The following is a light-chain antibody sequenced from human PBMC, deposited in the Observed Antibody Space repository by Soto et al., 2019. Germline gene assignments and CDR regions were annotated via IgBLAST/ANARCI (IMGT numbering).Light chain of an antibody. V-gene: IGKV3-20*01. CDR2: GAS. CDR3: LQYGSTPGT. Sequence: EIVLTQSPGTLSLSPGERATLSCRASQSIPNSYLSWYQHKPGQAPRLLIHGASSRATGTPDRFIGSGSGTDFTLIIDRLEPEDFALYYCLQYGSTPGTFGQGTKVDLK. J-gene: IGKJ1*01. CDR1: QSIPNSY.